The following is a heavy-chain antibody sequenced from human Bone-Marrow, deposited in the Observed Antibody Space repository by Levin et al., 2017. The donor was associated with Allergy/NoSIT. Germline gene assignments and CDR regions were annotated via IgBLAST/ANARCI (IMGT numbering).Heavy chain of an antibody. CDR2: INTKTGNP. CDR1: GYTFTNYA. J-gene: IGHJ4*02. Sequence: GESLKISCKASGYTFTNYAMNWVRQAPGQGLEWMVLINTKTGNPTYAQGFTGRFVFSLDSSVSTAYLQISSLKAEDTVFYYCARDRSGIRLAGIVWGQGTLVTVSS. V-gene: IGHV7-4-1*02. CDR3: ARDRSGIRLAGIV. D-gene: IGHD3-3*01.